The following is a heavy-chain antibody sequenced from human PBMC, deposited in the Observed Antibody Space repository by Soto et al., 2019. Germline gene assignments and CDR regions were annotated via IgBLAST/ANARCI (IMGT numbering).Heavy chain of an antibody. CDR3: ASERMVLIKVSHYYQYGMDV. J-gene: IGHJ6*02. Sequence: ASVKVSCKASGYTFTDYYMHWVRQAPGRGLEWMGWIDPNSGGTNYAQKFQGRVTMSRDTSINTAYMELSRLRSDDTAVYYCASERMVLIKVSHYYQYGMDVWGQGATVTVSS. CDR1: GYTFTDYY. CDR2: IDPNSGGT. V-gene: IGHV1-2*02. D-gene: IGHD3-10*01.